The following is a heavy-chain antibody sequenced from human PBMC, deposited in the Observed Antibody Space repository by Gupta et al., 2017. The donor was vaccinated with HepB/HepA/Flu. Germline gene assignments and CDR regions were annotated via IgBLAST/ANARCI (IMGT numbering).Heavy chain of an antibody. Sequence: QITLKESGPTLVKPTQTLTLTCTFSGFSLSTSGVGVGWIRQPPGKALEWLALIYWDDDKRYSPSLKSRLTITKDTSKNQVVLTMTNMDPVDTATYYGAHSDVLLVVGELYSGWFDPWGQGTLVTVSS. D-gene: IGHD3-10*01. CDR1: GFSLSTSGVG. V-gene: IGHV2-5*02. CDR3: AHSDVLLVVGELYSGWFDP. J-gene: IGHJ5*02. CDR2: IYWDDDK.